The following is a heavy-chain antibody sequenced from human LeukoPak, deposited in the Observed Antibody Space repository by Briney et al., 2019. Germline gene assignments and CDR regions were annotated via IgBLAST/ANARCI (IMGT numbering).Heavy chain of an antibody. V-gene: IGHV4-4*09. CDR3: ARLAYSNYVLSYYMDV. Sequence: SETLSLTCTVSGVSISSYYWSWIRQPPGKGLEWIGYIYTSGRTNYNPSLKSRVTISVDTSKNQFSLKLSSVTAADTAVYYCARLAYSNYVLSYYMDVWGKGTTVTVSS. D-gene: IGHD4-11*01. CDR1: GVSISSYY. J-gene: IGHJ6*03. CDR2: IYTSGRT.